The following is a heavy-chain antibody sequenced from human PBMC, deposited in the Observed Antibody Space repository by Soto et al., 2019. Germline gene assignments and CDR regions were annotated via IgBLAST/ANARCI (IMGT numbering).Heavy chain of an antibody. J-gene: IGHJ4*02. Sequence: PSETLSLTCTVSDGSVSSGSYYWTWIRQPPGKGLEWIGYIYSSGSTLYNPSLKSRVIISVDTSMNQFSLKLSSVTAADTDVYYCARDSLDFFDSWGQGTLVTVSS. V-gene: IGHV4-61*01. CDR3: ARDSLDFFDS. CDR2: IYSSGST. CDR1: DGSVSSGSYY. D-gene: IGHD1-1*01.